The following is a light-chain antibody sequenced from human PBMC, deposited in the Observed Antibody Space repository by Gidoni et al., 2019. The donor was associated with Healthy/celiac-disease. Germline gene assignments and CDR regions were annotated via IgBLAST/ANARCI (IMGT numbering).Light chain of an antibody. V-gene: IGKV1D-12*01. CDR2: AAS. Sequence: IQITPSPSSVSASVGDSATITCRASQGIISWLAWYQQKPGKATKLLIYAASRLQSGVPLRFSGSGSVTDFTLTISSLQPEDFATYYCQQANSFPQTFGQGTKVEIK. CDR3: QQANSFPQT. J-gene: IGKJ1*01. CDR1: QGIISW.